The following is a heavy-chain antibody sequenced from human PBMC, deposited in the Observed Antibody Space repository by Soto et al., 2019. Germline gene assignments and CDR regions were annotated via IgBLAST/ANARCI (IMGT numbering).Heavy chain of an antibody. J-gene: IGHJ6*02. Sequence: QVQLQESGPGLVKPSQTLSLTCTVSGGSISSGGYYWSWIRQHPGKGLEWIGYIYYSGSTYYNPSLKRRVTISVDTSKNQFSLKLSSVTAADTAVYYCASGSYMQWLALHYYYYGMDVWGQGTTVTVSS. CDR1: GGSISSGGYY. V-gene: IGHV4-31*03. CDR3: ASGSYMQWLALHYYYYGMDV. D-gene: IGHD6-19*01. CDR2: IYYSGST.